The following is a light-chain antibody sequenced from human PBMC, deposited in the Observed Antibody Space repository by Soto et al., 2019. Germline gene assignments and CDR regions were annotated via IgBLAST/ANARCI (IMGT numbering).Light chain of an antibody. CDR2: KVS. V-gene: IGKV2-30*02. Sequence: DVVMTQSPLSLPVTLGQPASISCRSNQSLVHSDGIAYFSWFQQRPGRSPRRLIYKVSNRDSGVPARFSGSGSGTDIALKISRVESEDVGVYYCMQGTHWPITFGLGTRLEIK. CDR3: MQGTHWPIT. J-gene: IGKJ5*01. CDR1: QSLVHSDGIAY.